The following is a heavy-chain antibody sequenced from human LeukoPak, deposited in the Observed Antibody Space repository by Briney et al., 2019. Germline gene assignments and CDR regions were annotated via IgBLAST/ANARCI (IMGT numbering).Heavy chain of an antibody. V-gene: IGHV3-20*04. CDR3: ARFSVGAIEGGYFDY. CDR1: GFTFDDYG. CDR2: INWNGGST. J-gene: IGHJ4*02. Sequence: TGGSLRLSCAASGFTFDDYGMSWVRQAPGKGLEWVSGINWNGGSTGYADSMKGRFTISRDNAQNSLYLQMNSLRAEDTALYYCARFSVGAIEGGYFDYWGQGTLVTVSS. D-gene: IGHD1-26*01.